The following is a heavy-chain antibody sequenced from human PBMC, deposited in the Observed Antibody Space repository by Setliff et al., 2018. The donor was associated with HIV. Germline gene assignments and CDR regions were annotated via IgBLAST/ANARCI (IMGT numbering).Heavy chain of an antibody. J-gene: IGHJ4*01. CDR3: ARVGEEGKKFDY. CDR1: GDTFTSYD. V-gene: IGHV1-8*02. Sequence: ASVKVSCKTSGDTFTSYDINWVRQAAGHGLEWMGWMTPYIGNTGYAQKFQGSVSMTRNASISTAYMELSSLRSEDTAVYYCARVGEEGKKFDYWGQGTLVTVSS. CDR2: MTPYIGNT. D-gene: IGHD3-16*01.